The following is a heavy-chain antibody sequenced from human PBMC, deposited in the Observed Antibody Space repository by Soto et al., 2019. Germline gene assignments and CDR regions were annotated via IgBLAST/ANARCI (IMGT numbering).Heavy chain of an antibody. CDR2: INPNSGGT. CDR3: AGDGALSGTRYYNYGMDV. V-gene: IGHV1-2*04. J-gene: IGHJ6*02. D-gene: IGHD6-19*01. CDR1: GYTFTDYY. Sequence: ASVKVSCKASGYTFTDYYLHWVRQAPGQGLEWVGWINPNSGGTSYAQKFQGWVTMTRDTSISTAYMELSRLRSDDTAVYYCAGDGALSGTRYYNYGMDVWGQGTTVTVSS.